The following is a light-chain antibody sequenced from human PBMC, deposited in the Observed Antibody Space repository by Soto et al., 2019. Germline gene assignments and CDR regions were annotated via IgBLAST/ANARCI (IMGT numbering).Light chain of an antibody. CDR3: QHYTSSSIT. Sequence: EILLTQSPAILSFSPGERATLSCGASQSVGSNSIAWYQQKPGLAPRLLIYDASSRATDIPDRFSGSGSGTDFTLTISRLEPEDFAVYYCQHYTSSSITFGQGTRLESK. J-gene: IGKJ5*01. CDR1: QSVGSNS. CDR2: DAS. V-gene: IGKV3D-20*01.